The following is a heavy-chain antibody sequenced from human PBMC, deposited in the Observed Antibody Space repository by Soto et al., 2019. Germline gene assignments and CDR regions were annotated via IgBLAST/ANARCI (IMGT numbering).Heavy chain of an antibody. CDR3: ARWSEPTHRYYYGMDV. CDR2: IIPIFGTA. D-gene: IGHD1-26*01. J-gene: IGHJ6*02. CDR1: GGTFSSYA. V-gene: IGHV1-69*06. Sequence: ASVKVSCKASGGTFSSYAISWVRQAPGQGLEWMGGIIPIFGTANYAQKFQGRVTITADKSTSTAHMELSSLRSEDTAVYYCARWSEPTHRYYYGMDVWGQGTTVTVS.